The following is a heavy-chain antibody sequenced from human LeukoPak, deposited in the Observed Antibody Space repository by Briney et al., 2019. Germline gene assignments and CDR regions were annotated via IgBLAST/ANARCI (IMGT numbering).Heavy chain of an antibody. V-gene: IGHV3-15*01. CDR1: GFPFRNAW. CDR3: TTEGGYSYGWNYFDY. D-gene: IGHD5-18*01. CDR2: IKSKTDGGTT. Sequence: PVGSPRLPCAAPGFPFRNAWMRRVLQALAQGQEWGGRIKSKTDGGTTDYAAPVKGRFTISRDDSKNTLYLQMNSLKTEDTAVYYCTTEGGYSYGWNYFDYWGQGTLVTVSS. J-gene: IGHJ4*02.